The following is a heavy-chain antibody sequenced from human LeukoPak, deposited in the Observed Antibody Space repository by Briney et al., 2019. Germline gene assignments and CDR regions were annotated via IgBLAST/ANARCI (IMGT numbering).Heavy chain of an antibody. CDR1: GFSFSTYS. Sequence: GGSLRLSCAASGFSFSTYSMNWVRQAPGKGLEWVSIIGSSGSHIYYADSMKGRFTISRDNAKNSLYLQMNSLRVEDTAIYYCAKARGGGSHDDFDYWGQGTLVTVSS. D-gene: IGHD1-26*01. CDR3: AKARGGGSHDDFDY. CDR2: IGSSGSHI. J-gene: IGHJ4*02. V-gene: IGHV3-21*01.